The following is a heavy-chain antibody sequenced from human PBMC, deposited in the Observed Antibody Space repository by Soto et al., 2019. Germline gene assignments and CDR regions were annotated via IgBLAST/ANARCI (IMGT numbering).Heavy chain of an antibody. CDR2: IIPIFGTA. J-gene: IGHJ6*02. D-gene: IGHD3-22*01. CDR3: ARGYHYYDSSGYYPAYYYYGMDV. CDR1: GGTFSSYA. V-gene: IGHV1-69*06. Sequence: SVKVSFKASGGTFSSYAISWVRQAPGQGLEWMGGIIPIFGTANYAQKFQGRVTITADKSTSTAYMELSSLRSEDTAVYYCARGYHYYDSSGYYPAYYYYGMDVWGQGTTVTVS.